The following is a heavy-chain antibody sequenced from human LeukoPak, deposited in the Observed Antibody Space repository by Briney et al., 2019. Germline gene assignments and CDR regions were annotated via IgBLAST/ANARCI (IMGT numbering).Heavy chain of an antibody. D-gene: IGHD5-12*01. CDR3: ARDSGYDYYNWFDP. CDR2: IYYSGST. J-gene: IGHJ5*02. Sequence: GSLRLSCAASGFTFSTYGMSWVRQAPGKGLEWIGYIYYSGSTDYSPSLTSRVTISVDTSKNQFSLKLSSVTAADTAVYYCARDSGYDYYNWFDPWGQGTLVTVSS. V-gene: IGHV4-59*01. CDR1: GFTFSTYG.